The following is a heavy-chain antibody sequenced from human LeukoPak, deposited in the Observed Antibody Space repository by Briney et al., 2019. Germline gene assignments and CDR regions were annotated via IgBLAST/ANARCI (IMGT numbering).Heavy chain of an antibody. CDR3: ARNFFWSGYYFDY. D-gene: IGHD3-3*01. V-gene: IGHV4-38-2*01. CDR1: GYSISSGCY. J-gene: IGHJ4*02. CDR2: IYHSGSP. Sequence: SETLSLTCAVSGYSISSGCYWGWIRPPPGKGLEWIGSIYHSGSPYYNPSLKSRVTISLDTSKNQFSLKLSSVTAADTAVYFCARNFFWSGYYFDYWGQGTLVTVSS.